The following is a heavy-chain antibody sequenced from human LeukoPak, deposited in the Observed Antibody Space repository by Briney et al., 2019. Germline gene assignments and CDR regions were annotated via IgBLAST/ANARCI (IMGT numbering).Heavy chain of an antibody. Sequence: SETLSLTCTVSGGSISSYYWSWIRQPAGKGLEWIGRVYFSGTTSYNPSLKSRVTMSVDTSKNQFSLKLTSVTAADTAVYYCARTSNYFDSSGSHYMDALDIWGQGTVDTVSS. CDR2: VYFSGTT. D-gene: IGHD3-22*01. CDR3: ARTSNYFDSSGSHYMDALDI. V-gene: IGHV4-4*07. CDR1: GGSISSYY. J-gene: IGHJ3*02.